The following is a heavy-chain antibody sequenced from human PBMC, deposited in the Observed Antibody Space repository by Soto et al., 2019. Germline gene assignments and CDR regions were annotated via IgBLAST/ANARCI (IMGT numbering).Heavy chain of an antibody. D-gene: IGHD6-19*01. CDR2: ISSSATII. CDR3: ARAVKQGLVGGDYYYYDMDV. CDR1: GFTLSDYY. Sequence: QVQLVESGGGLVKPGGSLRLSCEASGFTLSDYYMTWIRQAPGKGLEWISYISSSATIINYADSVKGRFTISRDNAKTSLYLQMNSLRADDTAVEYCARAVKQGLVGGDYYYYDMDVWGKGTTVTVSS. V-gene: IGHV3-11*01. J-gene: IGHJ6*03.